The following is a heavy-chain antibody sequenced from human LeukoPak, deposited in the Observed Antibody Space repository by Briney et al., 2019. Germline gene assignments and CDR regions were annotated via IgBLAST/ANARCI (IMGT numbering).Heavy chain of an antibody. V-gene: IGHV1-2*02. CDR3: ARGGAVYYYDSSGNDY. Sequence: ASVKVSCKASGYTFTGYYMHWVRQAPGQGLERMGWINPNSGGTNYAQKFQGRVTMTRDTSISTAYMELSRLRSDDTAVYYCARGGAVYYYDSSGNDYWGQGTLVTVSS. CDR1: GYTFTGYY. J-gene: IGHJ4*02. CDR2: INPNSGGT. D-gene: IGHD3-22*01.